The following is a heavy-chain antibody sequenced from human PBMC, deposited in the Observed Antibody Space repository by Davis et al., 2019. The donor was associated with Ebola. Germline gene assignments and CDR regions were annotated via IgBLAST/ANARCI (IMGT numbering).Heavy chain of an antibody. D-gene: IGHD6-13*01. Sequence: PGGSLRLSCAASGFTFSSCAMGWVRQAPGKGLDWVSAISSSGGSTYYADSVKGRFTISRDNSKNTLYLQMNSLRAEDTAVYYCAKGQLVFLFDYWGQGTLVTVSS. CDR3: AKGQLVFLFDY. CDR2: ISSSGGST. CDR1: GFTFSSCA. J-gene: IGHJ4*02. V-gene: IGHV3-23*01.